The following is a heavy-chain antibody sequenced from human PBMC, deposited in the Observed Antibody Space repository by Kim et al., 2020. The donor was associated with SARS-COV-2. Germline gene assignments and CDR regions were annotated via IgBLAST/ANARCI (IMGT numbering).Heavy chain of an antibody. CDR1: GGTFNTDT. CDR3: AKALGISASTYFDS. Sequence: SVKVSCKASGGTFNTDTISWVRQAPGQGLEWMGRFIPVLGITKSAQKFQGRFTIHADKSTSTTYMELSSLTSEDTAIYYCAKALGISASTYFDSLGQGTLVTVYS. J-gene: IGHJ4*02. V-gene: IGHV1-69*02. CDR2: FIPVLGIT. D-gene: IGHD6-13*01.